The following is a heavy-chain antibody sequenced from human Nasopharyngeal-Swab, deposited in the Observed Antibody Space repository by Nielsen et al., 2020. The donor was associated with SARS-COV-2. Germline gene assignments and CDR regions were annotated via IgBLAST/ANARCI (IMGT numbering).Heavy chain of an antibody. D-gene: IGHD5-18*01. CDR1: GYTFTSYG. J-gene: IGHJ6*02. CDR2: ISAYNGNT. CDR3: ARDPPTTHTAKGGTYYYYGMDV. Sequence: ASVKVSCKASGYTFTSYGISWVRQAPGQRLEWMGWISAYNGNTNYAQKLQGRVTMTTDTSTSTAYMELRSLRSDDTAVYYCARDPPTTHTAKGGTYYYYGMDVWGQGTTVTVSS. V-gene: IGHV1-18*01.